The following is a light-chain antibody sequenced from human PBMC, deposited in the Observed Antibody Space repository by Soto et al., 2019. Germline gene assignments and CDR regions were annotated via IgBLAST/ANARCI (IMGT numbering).Light chain of an antibody. V-gene: IGKV1-8*01. Sequence: IRMTQSPSSFSASTGDRVTITCRASQGISSYLAWYQQKPGKAPKLLIYAASTLQSGVPSRFSGSGSGTDFTLTISCLQSEDFATYYCQQYYSYPRTLGQGPNVDIK. CDR3: QQYYSYPRT. J-gene: IGKJ1*01. CDR1: QGISSY. CDR2: AAS.